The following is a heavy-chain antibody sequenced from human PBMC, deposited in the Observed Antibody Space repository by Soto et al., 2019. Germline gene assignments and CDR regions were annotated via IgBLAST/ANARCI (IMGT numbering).Heavy chain of an antibody. J-gene: IGHJ6*02. CDR1: GGTFSDFA. CDR3: ARDRIQLRLGKYSFNGMDV. V-gene: IGHV1-69*06. Sequence: QVQLVQSGAEMRKPGSSLRVSCKASGGTFSDFAFSWVRQAPGQGLEWMGGIVPRFGSPNYEQKFGGRGTISADTSTSTVYMEVSSRRFDDTAVYFCARDRIQLRLGKYSFNGMDVWGQGTTITVSS. CDR2: IVPRFGSP. D-gene: IGHD3-16*01.